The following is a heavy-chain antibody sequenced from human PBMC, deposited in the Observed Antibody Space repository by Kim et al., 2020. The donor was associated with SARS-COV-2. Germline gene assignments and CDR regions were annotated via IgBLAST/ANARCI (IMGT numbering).Heavy chain of an antibody. D-gene: IGHD6-13*01. CDR2: INTNTGNP. V-gene: IGHV7-4-1*02. Sequence: ASVKVSSKASGYTFTNYAMTWVRQAPGQGLEWMGWINTNTGNPTYAQDFTGRFVFSLDTSVSTAYLQISSLKAEDTAMYYCARGAAGELGSFYYYGMDVWGQGTTVTVSS. CDR1: GYTFTNYA. J-gene: IGHJ6*02. CDR3: ARGAAGELGSFYYYGMDV.